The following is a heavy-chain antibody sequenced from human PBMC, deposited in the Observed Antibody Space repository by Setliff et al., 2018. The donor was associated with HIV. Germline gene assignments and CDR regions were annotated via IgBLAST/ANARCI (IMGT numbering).Heavy chain of an antibody. Sequence: PSETLSLTCAVYGGSFSGYYWSWIRQPPGKGLEWIGEINHSGSTNYNPSLKSRVTISVDTSKNQLSLKLSSVTAADTAVYYCARHRAAYWYYDYWGQGTLVTVSS. D-gene: IGHD2-8*02. CDR2: INHSGST. CDR3: ARHRAAYWYYDY. CDR1: GGSFSGYY. V-gene: IGHV4-34*01. J-gene: IGHJ4*02.